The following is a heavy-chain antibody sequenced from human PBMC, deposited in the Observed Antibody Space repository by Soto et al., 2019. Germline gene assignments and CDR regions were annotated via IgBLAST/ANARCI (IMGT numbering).Heavy chain of an antibody. Sequence: SVKVSCKAAGGTFSSYAISWVRQAPGQGLEWMGGLIPIFDTENYAQKFQGRVTITADKSTSTAYMELSSLRSEDTAVYYCATPSDLIVVPAFDIWGQGTMVTVSS. J-gene: IGHJ3*02. CDR1: GGTFSSYA. CDR3: ATPSDLIVVPAFDI. D-gene: IGHD3-22*01. V-gene: IGHV1-69*06. CDR2: LIPIFDTE.